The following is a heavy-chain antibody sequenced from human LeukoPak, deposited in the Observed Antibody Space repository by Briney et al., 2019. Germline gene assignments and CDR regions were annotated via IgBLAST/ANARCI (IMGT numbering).Heavy chain of an antibody. CDR1: GGSFSGYY. J-gene: IGHJ4*02. CDR2: INHSGST. D-gene: IGHD6-19*01. CDR3: ARGRIAVARTRDYFDY. Sequence: SETLSLTCAVYGGSFSGYYWSWIRQPPGKGLEWIGEINHSGSTNYNPSLKSRVTISVDTSKNQFSLKLSSVTAADTAAYYCARGRIAVARTRDYFDYWGQGTLVTVSS. V-gene: IGHV4-34*01.